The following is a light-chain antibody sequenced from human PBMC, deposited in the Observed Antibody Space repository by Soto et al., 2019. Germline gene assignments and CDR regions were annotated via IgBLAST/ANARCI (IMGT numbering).Light chain of an antibody. CDR3: RTCYRILSTGL. CDR2: DNN. V-gene: IGLV1-51*01. J-gene: IGLJ2*01. Sequence: QAVLTQPPSVSAAPGQKVTISCSGSSSNIGNNYVSWYQQLPGTAPKLLNYDNNKRPSGIPDRVFAFKSSKSATMGMTSLQTVDKEHYYCRTCYRILSTGLLGGRDKLPVL. CDR1: SSNIGNNY.